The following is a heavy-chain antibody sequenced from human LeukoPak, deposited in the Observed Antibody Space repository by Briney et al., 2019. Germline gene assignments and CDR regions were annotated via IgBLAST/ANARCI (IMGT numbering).Heavy chain of an antibody. CDR2: ITNYNGNA. J-gene: IGHJ1*01. Sequence: ASVKVSCKASGYSFSTYGISWVRQVPGQGLEWMGWITNYNGNAHYAQKFQGRLSMTTDTSTSRAYMDLKSLTSDDTAVYYCPTDLAGAYAEFLPHWGQGTLVTVSS. V-gene: IGHV1-18*01. CDR1: GYSFSTYG. D-gene: IGHD1-26*01. CDR3: PTDLAGAYAEFLPH.